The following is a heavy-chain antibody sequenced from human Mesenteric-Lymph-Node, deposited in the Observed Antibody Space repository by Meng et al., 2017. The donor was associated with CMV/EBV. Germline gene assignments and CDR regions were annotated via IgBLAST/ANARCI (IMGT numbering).Heavy chain of an antibody. J-gene: IGHJ4*02. CDR3: VKEDGGVLDY. V-gene: IGHV3-30-3*01. Sequence: GESLKISCAASGFTFSSYAMHWVRQAPGKGLEWVAVISYDGSNKYYADSVQGRFSISRDNSKNTLYLQMNSLRVEDTALYYCVKEDGGVLDYWGQGTLVTVSS. CDR2: ISYDGSNK. D-gene: IGHD3-10*01. CDR1: GFTFSSYA.